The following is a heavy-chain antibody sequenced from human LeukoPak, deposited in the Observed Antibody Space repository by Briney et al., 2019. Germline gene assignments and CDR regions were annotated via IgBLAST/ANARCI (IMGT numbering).Heavy chain of an antibody. CDR3: ASETSYYYDSSGYDAFDI. Sequence: GGSLRLSCAASGFTFSAYWMSWVRQAPGKGLEWVANIREDGSEKYYVDSVKGQFTISRDNAKNSLYLQMNSLRAEDTAVYYCASETSYYYDSSGYDAFDIWGQGTMVTVSS. CDR2: IREDGSEK. J-gene: IGHJ3*02. V-gene: IGHV3-7*03. CDR1: GFTFSAYW. D-gene: IGHD3-22*01.